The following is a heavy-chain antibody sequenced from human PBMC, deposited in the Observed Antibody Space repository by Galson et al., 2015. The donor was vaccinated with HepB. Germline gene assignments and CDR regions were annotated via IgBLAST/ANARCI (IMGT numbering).Heavy chain of an antibody. V-gene: IGHV1-18*04. D-gene: IGHD2-15*01. J-gene: IGHJ5*02. CDR3: ARDRRVGLGYCSGGSCYSGSGWFDP. Sequence: SVKVSCKASGYTFTSYGISWVRQAPGQGLEWMGWISAYNGNTNYAQKLQGRVTMTTDTSTSTAYMELRSLRSDDTAVYYCARDRRVGLGYCSGGSCYSGSGWFDPWGQGTLVTVSS. CDR2: ISAYNGNT. CDR1: GYTFTSYG.